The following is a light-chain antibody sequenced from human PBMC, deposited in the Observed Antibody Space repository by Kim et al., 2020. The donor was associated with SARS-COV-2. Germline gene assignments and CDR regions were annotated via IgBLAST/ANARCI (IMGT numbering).Light chain of an antibody. CDR1: KLGDKY. CDR3: QAWDSSTVV. J-gene: IGLJ2*01. Sequence: VSPGQTASITCSGDKLGDKYAYWYQQKPGQSPVLVIYQDSRRPSGIPERFSGSNSGNTATLTISGTQAMDEADYYCQAWDSSTVVFGGGTKLTVL. CDR2: QDS. V-gene: IGLV3-1*01.